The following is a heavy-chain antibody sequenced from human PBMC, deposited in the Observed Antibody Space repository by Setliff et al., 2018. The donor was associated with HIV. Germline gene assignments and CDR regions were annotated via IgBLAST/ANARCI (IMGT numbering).Heavy chain of an antibody. CDR3: ARPHSSREI. J-gene: IGHJ4*02. CDR2: IIHRGRP. D-gene: IGHD6-13*01. V-gene: IGHV4-38-2*01. Sequence: SETLSLTCSVSGYSISSGYYWGWIRQPPGKGLEWIGEIIHRGRPKYNPSLNSRVTMSVDTSKNQFSLKLSSVTAADTAVYYCARPHSSREIWGQGTLVTVSS. CDR1: GYSISSGYY.